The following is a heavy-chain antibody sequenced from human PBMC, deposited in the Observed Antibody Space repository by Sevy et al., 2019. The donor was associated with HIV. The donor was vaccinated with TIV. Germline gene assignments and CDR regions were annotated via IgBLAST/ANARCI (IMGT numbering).Heavy chain of an antibody. D-gene: IGHD6-13*01. CDR1: GFTFSSYA. CDR3: AKDRVWELGDAFDI. V-gene: IGHV3-23*01. Sequence: GGSLRLSCAASGFTFSSYAMNWVRQAPGKGLEWVSGLSGSGGSTNYADSVKGRLTISRDNSKNTLYLQMSSLRAEDTAVYYCAKDRVWELGDAFDIWGQGTMVTVSS. J-gene: IGHJ3*02. CDR2: LSGSGGST.